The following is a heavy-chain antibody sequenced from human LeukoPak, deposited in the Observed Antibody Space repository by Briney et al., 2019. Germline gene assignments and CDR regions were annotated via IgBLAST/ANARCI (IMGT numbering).Heavy chain of an antibody. CDR3: ARQNSGWYFDY. V-gene: IGHV3-53*01. CDR1: GFTVSSDY. Sequence: PGGSLRLSCAASGFTVSSDYISWVRQAPGKGLEWVSAIYSGGSTYYADSVKGRFTISRDNSKNTLYLQMNSLRAEDTAVYYCARQNSGWYFDYWGQGTLVTVSS. J-gene: IGHJ4*02. CDR2: IYSGGST. D-gene: IGHD6-19*01.